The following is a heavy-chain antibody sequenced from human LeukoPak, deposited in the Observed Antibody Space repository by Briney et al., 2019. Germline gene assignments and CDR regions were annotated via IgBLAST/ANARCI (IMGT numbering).Heavy chain of an antibody. CDR3: ARGARSAADLNWFDP. J-gene: IGHJ5*02. V-gene: IGHV3-33*01. CDR2: IWYDGSNK. CDR1: GFTFSSYG. Sequence: GGSLRLSCAASGFTFSSYGMHWVRQAPGKGLEWVAVIWYDGSNKYYAGSVKGRFTISRDNSKNTLYLQMNSLRAEDTAVYYCARGARSAADLNWFDPWGQGTLVTVSS. D-gene: IGHD6-13*01.